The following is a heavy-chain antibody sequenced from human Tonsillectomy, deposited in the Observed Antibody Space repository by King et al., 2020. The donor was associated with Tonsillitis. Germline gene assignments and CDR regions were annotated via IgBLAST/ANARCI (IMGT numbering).Heavy chain of an antibody. CDR3: AKHFTYDYYYYMDV. Sequence: QLVQSGAEVKKPGSSVKVSCKASGGTFSSYAISWVRQAPGQGLEWMGGIIPIFGTANYAQKFKGRVTITADESTSTAYMGLSSLGSEDTAVYYCAKHFTYDYYYYMDVWGKGTTVTVSS. J-gene: IGHJ6*03. CDR2: IIPIFGTA. V-gene: IGHV1-69*01. CDR1: GGTFSSYA.